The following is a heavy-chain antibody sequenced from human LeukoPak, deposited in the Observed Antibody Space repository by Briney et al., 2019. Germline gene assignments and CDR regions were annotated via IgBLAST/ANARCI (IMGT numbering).Heavy chain of an antibody. CDR2: ISSSSSTI. CDR1: GFTFSSYS. J-gene: IGHJ4*02. V-gene: IGHV3-48*01. CDR3: ARTTTPHYYGSGSYALGY. Sequence: GGSLRLSCAASGFTFSSYSMNWVRQAPGKGLEWVSYISSSSSTIYYADSVEGRFTISRDNSKNTLYLQMSSLSAEDTAVYYCARTTTPHYYGSGSYALGYWGQGTLVTVPS. D-gene: IGHD3-10*01.